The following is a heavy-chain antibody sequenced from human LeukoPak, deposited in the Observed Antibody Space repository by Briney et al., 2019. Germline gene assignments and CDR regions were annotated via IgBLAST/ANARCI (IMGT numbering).Heavy chain of an antibody. Sequence: PGGSLRLSRAASGFTFSSYSMNWVRQAPGKGLEWVSSISSSSSYIYYADSVKGRFTISRDNAKNSLYLQMNSLRAEDTAVYYCASYERXTXVRXVIPPPGNWFDPWGQGTLVTVSS. V-gene: IGHV3-21*01. J-gene: IGHJ5*02. CDR3: ASYERXTXVRXVIPPPGNWFDP. CDR2: ISSSSSYI. D-gene: IGHD3-10*01. CDR1: GFTFSSYS.